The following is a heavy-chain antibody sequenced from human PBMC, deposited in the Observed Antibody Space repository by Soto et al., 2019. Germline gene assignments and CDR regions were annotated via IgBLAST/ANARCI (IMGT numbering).Heavy chain of an antibody. V-gene: IGHV3-33*06. CDR2: ILNDGSNE. CDR3: AKVLSGRLARGYHRFGFDY. Sequence: AGGSLRLSCEAYGFTFSTYGMHWIRQAPGPGLEWLAIILNDGSNEYYADSVKGRFTISRDNSKNTLYLQMNSLRAEDTAVYYCAKVLSGRLARGYHRFGFDYWGQGTLVTVSS. CDR1: GFTFSTYG. D-gene: IGHD3-22*01. J-gene: IGHJ4*02.